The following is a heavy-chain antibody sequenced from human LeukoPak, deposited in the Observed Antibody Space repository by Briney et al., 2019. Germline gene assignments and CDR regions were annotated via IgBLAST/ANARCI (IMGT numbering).Heavy chain of an antibody. CDR3: AGGPGASAPDY. Sequence: ASVKVSCKASGYTFTSYDINWVRQATGQGLEWMGWMNPNSGNTDYAQKFQGRVTITRNTSISTAYMELRSLRSEDTAVYYCAGGPGASAPDYWGQGTLVTVSS. CDR1: GYTFTSYD. V-gene: IGHV1-8*03. CDR2: MNPNSGNT. D-gene: IGHD2-2*01. J-gene: IGHJ4*02.